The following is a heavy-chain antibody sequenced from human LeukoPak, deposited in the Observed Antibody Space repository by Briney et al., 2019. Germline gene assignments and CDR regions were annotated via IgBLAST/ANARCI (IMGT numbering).Heavy chain of an antibody. J-gene: IGHJ3*02. V-gene: IGHV1-69*13. CDR2: IIPIFGTA. Sequence: SVKVSCKASGGTFISYAISWVRQAPGQGLEWMGGIIPIFGTANYAQKFQGRVTITADESTSTAYMELSSLRSEDTAVYYCARGSVVPAAIPAGGRAFDIWGQGTMVTVSS. CDR1: GGTFISYA. D-gene: IGHD2-2*02. CDR3: ARGSVVPAAIPAGGRAFDI.